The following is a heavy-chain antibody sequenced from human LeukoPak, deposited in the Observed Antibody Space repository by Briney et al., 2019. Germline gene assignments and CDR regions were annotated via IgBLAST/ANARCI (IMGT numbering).Heavy chain of an antibody. CDR3: ARGYDDFWSGYFDY. CDR1: GGSISSYF. Sequence: NPSETLSLTCTVSGGSISSYFWSWIRQPPGKGLEWIGYIYYSGSTNYNPSLKSRVTISVDTSKNQFSLKLSSVTAADTAVYYCARGYDDFWSGYFDYWGQGTLVTVSS. D-gene: IGHD3-3*01. V-gene: IGHV4-59*01. J-gene: IGHJ4*02. CDR2: IYYSGST.